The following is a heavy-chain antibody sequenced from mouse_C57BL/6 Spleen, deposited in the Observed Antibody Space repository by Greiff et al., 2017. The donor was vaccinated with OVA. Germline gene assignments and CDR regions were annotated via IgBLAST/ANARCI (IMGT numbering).Heavy chain of an antibody. Sequence: EVQLVESGPGLVKPSQSLSLTCSVTGYSITSGYYWNWIRQFPGNKLEWMGYISYDGSNNYNPSLKNRISITRDTAKNQFYLKLNSVTTEDTAAYYCARVGGGNWYFDVWGTGTTVTVSS. J-gene: IGHJ1*03. CDR3: ARVGGGNWYFDV. CDR2: ISYDGSN. V-gene: IGHV3-6*01. CDR1: GYSITSGYY.